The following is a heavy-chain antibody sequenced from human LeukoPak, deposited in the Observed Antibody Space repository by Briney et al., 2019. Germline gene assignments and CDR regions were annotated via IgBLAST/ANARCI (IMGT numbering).Heavy chain of an antibody. V-gene: IGHV3-48*04. D-gene: IGHD6-19*01. CDR2: ISSSSSTI. CDR3: ARVVGIAVAGTTPRYFDL. J-gene: IGHJ2*01. CDR1: GFTFSSYS. Sequence: GGSLRLSCAASGFTFSSYSMNWVRQAPGKGLEWVSYISSSSSTIYYADSVKGRFTISRDNAKNSLYLQMNSLRAEDTAVYYCARVVGIAVAGTTPRYFDLWGRGTLVTVSS.